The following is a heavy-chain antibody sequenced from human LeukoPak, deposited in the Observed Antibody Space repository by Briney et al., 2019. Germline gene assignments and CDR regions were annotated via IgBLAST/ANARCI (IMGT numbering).Heavy chain of an antibody. CDR1: GFTFSSYA. CDR2: ISGSGGST. V-gene: IGHV3-23*01. Sequence: GGSLRLSCAASGFTFSSYAMSWVRQAPGKGLEWVSAISGSGGSTYYADSVKGRFTISRDNAKNSLYLQMNSLRAEDTAVYYCARNPYGSGSYYPDFDYWGQGTLVTVSS. D-gene: IGHD3-10*01. CDR3: ARNPYGSGSYYPDFDY. J-gene: IGHJ4*02.